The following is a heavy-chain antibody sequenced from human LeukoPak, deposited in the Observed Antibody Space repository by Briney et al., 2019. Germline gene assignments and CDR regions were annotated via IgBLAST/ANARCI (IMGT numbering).Heavy chain of an antibody. CDR3: AKPQGDYYDSSGFMGPAFDI. D-gene: IGHD3-22*01. CDR1: GFTFSSYA. CDR2: ISGSGGST. J-gene: IGHJ3*02. Sequence: GGSLRLSCAASGFTFSSYAMSWVRQAPGKGLEWVSAISGSGGSTYYADSVKGRFTISRDNSKNTLYLQMNSLRAEDTAVYYCAKPQGDYYDSSGFMGPAFDIWGQGTMVTVSS. V-gene: IGHV3-23*01.